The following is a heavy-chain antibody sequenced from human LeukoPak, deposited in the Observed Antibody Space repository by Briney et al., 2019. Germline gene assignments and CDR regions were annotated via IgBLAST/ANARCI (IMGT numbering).Heavy chain of an antibody. V-gene: IGHV4-34*01. D-gene: IGHD5-18*01. Sequence: PSETLSLTCAVYGGSFSGYYWSWIRQPPGKGLEWIGEINHSGSTNYNPSLKSRVTISVDTSKNQFSLKLSSVTAADTAVYYCARGLVDTAMAPMDVWGKGTTVTVSS. CDR2: INHSGST. CDR1: GGSFSGYY. J-gene: IGHJ6*03. CDR3: ARGLVDTAMAPMDV.